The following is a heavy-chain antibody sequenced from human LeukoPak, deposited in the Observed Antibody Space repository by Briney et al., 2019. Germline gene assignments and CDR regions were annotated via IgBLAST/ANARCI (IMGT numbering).Heavy chain of an antibody. J-gene: IGHJ4*02. CDR2: IGSDGTNK. CDR1: GFTFSTYA. Sequence: GGSLRLSCAASGFTFSTYAMHWVRQAPGEGLEWVAFIGSDGTNKHYGDAVKGRFTISRDNSKNTLYLQMNSLRPEDTAVYYSARGSWGIPLGYCSSTSCYYYYFDYWGQGTLVTVSS. CDR3: ARGSWGIPLGYCSSTSCYYYYFDY. V-gene: IGHV3-30*02. D-gene: IGHD2-2*01.